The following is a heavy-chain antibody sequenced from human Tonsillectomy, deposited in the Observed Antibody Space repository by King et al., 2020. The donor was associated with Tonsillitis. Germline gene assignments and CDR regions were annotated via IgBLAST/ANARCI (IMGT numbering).Heavy chain of an antibody. D-gene: IGHD2-2*02. CDR3: ARDQYCSSTSCYRAFDF. J-gene: IGHJ4*02. CDR1: GFTFRSYS. Sequence: DEQLVQSGGGLVQPGGSLRLSCAASGFTFRSYSMDWVRQAPGKGLEWVSYISGSSNTIYYADSVKGRFTTTRDNDKNSLYLQMNSLRAEDTAVYYCARDQYCSSTSCYRAFDFWGQGTLVTVSS. CDR2: ISGSSNTI. V-gene: IGHV3-48*01.